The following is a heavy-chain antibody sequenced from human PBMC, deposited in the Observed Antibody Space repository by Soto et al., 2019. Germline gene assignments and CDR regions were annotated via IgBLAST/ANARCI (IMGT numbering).Heavy chain of an antibody. Sequence: SLRLSCTGSGFTFGDPAMSWSRQAPGQGLERVGVIRSKDYGGTTDYAASVKGRFTILRDDSKSIAYLQISSLPTEATVVYYWTKYSHASRYSFLGLDVWGQGTTVTVSS. J-gene: IGHJ6*02. D-gene: IGHD3-3*01. CDR2: IRSKDYGGTT. V-gene: IGHV3-49*03. CDR1: GFTFGDPA. CDR3: TKYSHASRYSFLGLDV.